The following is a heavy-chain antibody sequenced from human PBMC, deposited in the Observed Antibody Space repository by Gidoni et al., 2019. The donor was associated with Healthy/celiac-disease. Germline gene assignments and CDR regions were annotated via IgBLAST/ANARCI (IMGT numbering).Heavy chain of an antibody. CDR1: GFTFDDYA. D-gene: IGHD3-10*01. CDR3: AKDTVGPLGEIEFDY. J-gene: IGHJ4*02. CDR2: ISWNSGSI. Sequence: EVQLVESGGGLVQPGRSLRLSCAASGFTFDDYALPWVRQAPGKGLGWVSGISWNSGSIGYADSVKGRFTISRDNAKNSLYLQMNSLSAEDTALYYCAKDTVGPLGEIEFDYWGQGTLVTVSS. V-gene: IGHV3-9*01.